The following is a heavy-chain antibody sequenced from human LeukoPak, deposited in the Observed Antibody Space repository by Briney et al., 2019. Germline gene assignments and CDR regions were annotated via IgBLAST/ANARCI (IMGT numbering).Heavy chain of an antibody. Sequence: PGGSLRLSCAASGFTFSTYAVNWVRQAPGKRLEWVSSISCSGGTTYYADSVKGRFSISRDNSKNTLYLRMNSLRAEDTAIYYSAKDQNAWSTNFDSWGQGTLVTVSA. CDR3: AKDQNAWSTNFDS. V-gene: IGHV3-23*01. D-gene: IGHD1-1*01. CDR2: ISCSGGTT. J-gene: IGHJ4*01. CDR1: GFTFSTYA.